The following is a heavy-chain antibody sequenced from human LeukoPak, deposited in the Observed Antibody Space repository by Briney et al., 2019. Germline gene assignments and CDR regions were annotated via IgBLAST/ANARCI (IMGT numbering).Heavy chain of an antibody. Sequence: PGGSLRLSCVGSGFTFSDYWMSWVRQAPGTGLERVANIKQDGSEKDYVDALKGRFTISRDNAKNSLYLQMNSLRAEDTAVYYCARWLELMRNFDWWGQGTLVTVSS. D-gene: IGHD5-24*01. V-gene: IGHV3-7*01. J-gene: IGHJ4*02. CDR1: GFTFSDYW. CDR2: IKQDGSEK. CDR3: ARWLELMRNFDW.